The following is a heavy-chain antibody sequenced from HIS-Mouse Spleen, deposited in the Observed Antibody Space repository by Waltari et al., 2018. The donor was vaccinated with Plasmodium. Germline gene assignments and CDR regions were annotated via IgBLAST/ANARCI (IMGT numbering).Heavy chain of an antibody. CDR2: IKHSGST. CDR1: GGSFSGYY. CDR3: ASSGSGSYYY. D-gene: IGHD3-10*01. Sequence: QVQLQQWGAGLLKPSETLSLTCAVYGGSFSGYYWSWIRQPPGKGLEWIGEIKHSGSTNYNPSLKSRVTISVDTSKNQFSWKLSSVTAADTAVYYCASSGSGSYYYWGQGTLVTVSS. V-gene: IGHV4-34*01. J-gene: IGHJ4*02.